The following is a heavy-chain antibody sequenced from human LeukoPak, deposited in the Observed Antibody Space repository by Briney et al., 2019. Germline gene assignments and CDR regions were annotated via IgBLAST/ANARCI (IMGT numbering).Heavy chain of an antibody. CDR1: GFTFSSYW. CDR2: IKQDGSEK. J-gene: IGHJ4*02. D-gene: IGHD6-19*01. CDR3: AKAGLIQWLGDY. V-gene: IGHV3-7*03. Sequence: PGGSLRLSCAASGFTFSSYWMSWVRQAPGKGLEWVANIKQDGSEKYYVDSVKGRFTISRDNSKDTLYLQMNSLRAEDTAVYYCAKAGLIQWLGDYWGQGTLVTVSS.